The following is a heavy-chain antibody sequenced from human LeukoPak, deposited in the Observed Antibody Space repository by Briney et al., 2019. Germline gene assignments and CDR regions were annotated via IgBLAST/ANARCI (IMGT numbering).Heavy chain of an antibody. CDR3: ARVYDFWSGYSEGASDI. CDR2: LYYSGST. Sequence: PSETLSLTCSVSGGSISGQYWTWIRQPPGKRLEWIGYLYYSGSTNYNPSLKSRVTISIDTSKNQFSLKVRSVTAADTAVYYCARVYDFWSGYSEGASDIWGQGTMVTVSS. V-gene: IGHV4-59*11. D-gene: IGHD3-3*01. CDR1: GGSISGQY. J-gene: IGHJ3*02.